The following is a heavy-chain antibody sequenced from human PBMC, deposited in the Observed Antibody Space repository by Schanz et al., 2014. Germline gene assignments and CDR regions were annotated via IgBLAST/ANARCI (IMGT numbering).Heavy chain of an antibody. CDR1: GGSISSSNW. CDR2: IYHSGST. D-gene: IGHD5-18*01. V-gene: IGHV4-4*02. Sequence: QVQLQESGPGLVKPSGTLSLTCAVSGGSISSSNWWSWVRQPPGKGLEWIGEIYHSGSTNYKPSLKSRATISADKSKNQFSLKLRSVTAADTAVYYCARRSVSPSGNSYGYVVAWFDPWGQGTLVTVSS. J-gene: IGHJ5*02. CDR3: ARRSVSPSGNSYGYVVAWFDP.